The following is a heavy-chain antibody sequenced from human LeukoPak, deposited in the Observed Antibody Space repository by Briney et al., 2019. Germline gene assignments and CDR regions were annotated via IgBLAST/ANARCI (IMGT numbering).Heavy chain of an antibody. D-gene: IGHD5-12*01. Sequence: PGGSLRLSCAASGFTVSSNYMSWVRQAPGKGLEWVSVIYSGGSTYYADSVKGRFTISRDNSKNTLYLQMNSLRAEDTAVYYCARDRVATTDSYYYGMDVWGQGTTVTVPS. CDR2: IYSGGST. V-gene: IGHV3-66*01. J-gene: IGHJ6*02. CDR3: ARDRVATTDSYYYGMDV. CDR1: GFTVSSNY.